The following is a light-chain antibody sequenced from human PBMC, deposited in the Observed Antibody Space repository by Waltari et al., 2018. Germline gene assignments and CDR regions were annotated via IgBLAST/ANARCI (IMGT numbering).Light chain of an antibody. J-gene: IGLJ2*01. CDR2: SNN. Sequence: HSVLTQPPSASGTPGQRVTISCSGSSSNIGSNTVNWYQQLPGTAPKLLIYSNNQRPSGVPDRFSGAKSGTSASLAISGLQSVDEADYYCAAWDDSLNGPVFGGGTKLTVL. V-gene: IGLV1-44*01. CDR3: AAWDDSLNGPV. CDR1: SSNIGSNT.